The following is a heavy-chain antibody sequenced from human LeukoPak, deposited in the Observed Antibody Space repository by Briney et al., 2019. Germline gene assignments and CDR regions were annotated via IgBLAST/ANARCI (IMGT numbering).Heavy chain of an antibody. Sequence: PGGSLRLSCAASEFTFSSYGMHWVRQAPGKGLEWVAFIRYDGSNKYYADSVKGRFTISRDNSKNTLYLQMNSLRAEDTAVYYCARELWFGEPFDCWGQGTLVTVSS. J-gene: IGHJ4*02. CDR1: EFTFSSYG. CDR3: ARELWFGEPFDC. CDR2: IRYDGSNK. V-gene: IGHV3-30*02. D-gene: IGHD3-10*01.